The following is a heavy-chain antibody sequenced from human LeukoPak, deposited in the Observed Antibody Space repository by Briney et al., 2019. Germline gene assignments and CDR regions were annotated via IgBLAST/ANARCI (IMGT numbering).Heavy chain of an antibody. J-gene: IGHJ4*02. V-gene: IGHV4-39*01. CDR3: ARRDYSGDNPVLDY. CDR2: VFHSGTT. Sequence: SETLSLTCTVSGGSISGSRSYWGWIRQPPGKGLEWIGSVFHSGTTYYNPSLKSRLTISVDTSKNQFSLKLSSVTAADTAVYYCARRDYSGDNPVLDYWGKGTLVTVSS. D-gene: IGHD4-23*01. CDR1: GGSISGSRSY.